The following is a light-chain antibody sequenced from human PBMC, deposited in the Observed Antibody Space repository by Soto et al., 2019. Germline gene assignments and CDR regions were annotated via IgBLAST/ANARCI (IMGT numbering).Light chain of an antibody. CDR1: QSVSNY. CDR2: DAS. Sequence: EVVLTQSPATLSLSPGERATLSCRASQSVSNYLAWYQQKPGQAPRLLIYDASNRATGIPVRFSGSGSGTDFTLTISSLEPEDCAVYYCQQRTNWIFTFGPGTRVDIK. CDR3: QQRTNWIFT. J-gene: IGKJ3*01. V-gene: IGKV3-11*01.